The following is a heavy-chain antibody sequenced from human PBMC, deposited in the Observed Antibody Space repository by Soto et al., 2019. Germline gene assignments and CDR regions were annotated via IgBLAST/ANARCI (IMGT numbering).Heavy chain of an antibody. CDR2: IIPIFGTA. D-gene: IGHD4-17*01. CDR1: GSTFSSYA. CDR3: ARVVGLDYGDYYFDY. J-gene: IGHJ4*02. V-gene: IGHV1-69*13. Sequence: SVKVSCKASGSTFSSYAISWVRQAPGQGLEWMGGIIPIFGTANYAQKFQGRVTITADESTSTAYMELSSLRSEDTAVYYCARVVGLDYGDYYFDYCGQGTLVTVSS.